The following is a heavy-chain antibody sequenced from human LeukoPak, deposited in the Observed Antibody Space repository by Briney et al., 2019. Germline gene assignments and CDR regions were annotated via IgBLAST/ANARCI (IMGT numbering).Heavy chain of an antibody. CDR2: IYYSGST. J-gene: IGHJ4*02. Sequence: SETLSLTCTVSSGSISSYYWSWIRQPPGKGLEWIGYIYYSGSTNYNPSLKSRVTISVDTSKNQCSLKLSSVTAADTAVYYCARVHGGSYATFDYWGQGTLATASA. CDR3: ARVHGGSYATFDY. V-gene: IGHV4-59*01. D-gene: IGHD2-15*01. CDR1: SGSISSYY.